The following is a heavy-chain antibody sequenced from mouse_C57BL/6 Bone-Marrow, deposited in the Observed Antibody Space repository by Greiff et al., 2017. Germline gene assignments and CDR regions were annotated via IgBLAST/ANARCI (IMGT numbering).Heavy chain of an antibody. CDR1: GFTFSSYT. D-gene: IGHD1-1*01. J-gene: IGHJ3*01. Sequence: EVKLVESGGGLVKPGGSLKLSCAASGFTFSSYTMSWVRQTPEKRLEWVATISGGGGNTYYPDSVKGRFTISRDNAKNTLYLQMSSLRSEDTALYYCARHYYGRFAYWGQGTLVTVSA. V-gene: IGHV5-9*01. CDR2: ISGGGGNT. CDR3: ARHYYGRFAY.